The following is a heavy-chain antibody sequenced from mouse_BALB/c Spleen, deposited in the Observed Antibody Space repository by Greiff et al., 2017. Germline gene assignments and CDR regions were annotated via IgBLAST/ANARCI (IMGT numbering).Heavy chain of an antibody. Sequence: EVKLQESGPSLVKPSQTLSLTCSVTGDSITSCYWNWIRKFPGNKLEYMGYISYSGSTYYNPSLKSRISITRDTSKNQYYLQLNSVTTEDTATYYCARWGIRYYFDYWGQGTTLTVSS. CDR1: GDSITSCY. V-gene: IGHV3-8*02. CDR3: ARWGIRYYFDY. J-gene: IGHJ2*01. CDR2: ISYSGST.